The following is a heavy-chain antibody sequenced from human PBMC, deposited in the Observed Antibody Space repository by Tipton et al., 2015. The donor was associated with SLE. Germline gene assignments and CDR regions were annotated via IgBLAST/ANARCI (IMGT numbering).Heavy chain of an antibody. CDR2: MNSNSGDA. D-gene: IGHD2-15*01. J-gene: IGHJ4*02. Sequence: QSGAEVKKPGASVKVSCKASGYTFTSYDINWVRQATGQGLEWMGWMNSNSGDAGYALKFQGRVTMTRNISKSTAYMELSSLRSEDTAVYYCARRWDCSGGSCQGSFGYWGQGTLVTVSS. CDR3: ARRWDCSGGSCQGSFGY. CDR1: GYTFTSYD. V-gene: IGHV1-8*01.